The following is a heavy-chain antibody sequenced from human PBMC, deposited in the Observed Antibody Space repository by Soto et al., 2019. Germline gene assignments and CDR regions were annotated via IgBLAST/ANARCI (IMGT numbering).Heavy chain of an antibody. CDR1: GFTFSSYS. CDR3: ASLGIAAAVWAFDI. CDR2: ISSSSSYI. V-gene: IGHV3-21*01. J-gene: IGHJ3*02. D-gene: IGHD6-13*01. Sequence: GGSLRLSCAASGFTFSSYSMNWVRQAPGKGLEWVSSISSSSSYIYYADPVKGRFTISRDNAKNSLYLQMNSLRAEDTAVYYCASLGIAAAVWAFDIWGQGTMVTVSS.